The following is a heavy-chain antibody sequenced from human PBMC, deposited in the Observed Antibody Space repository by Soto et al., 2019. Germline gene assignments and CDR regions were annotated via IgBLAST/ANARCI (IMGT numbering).Heavy chain of an antibody. J-gene: IGHJ4*02. CDR3: AGAYDSSGVLGY. CDR1: GFTFRTSA. D-gene: IGHD3-22*01. V-gene: IGHV1-58*01. Sequence: GASVKVSCKASGFTFRTSAVQWVRQARGQRLEWIGWIVVGSGDTNSAQKFQERLTITRDMSTSTAYMELSSLRSEDTAVYYCAGAYDSSGVLGYWGQGTLVTVS. CDR2: IVVGSGDT.